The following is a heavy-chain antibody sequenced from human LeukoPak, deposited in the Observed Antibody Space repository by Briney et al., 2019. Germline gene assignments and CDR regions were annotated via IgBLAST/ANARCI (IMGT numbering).Heavy chain of an antibody. CDR3: ARHYDSSGYWYY. CDR2: MYYSGST. Sequence: SETLSLTCTVSGGSISSRNYYWGCVRQPPGKGLEWIGSMYYSGSTYYNPSLKSRVTISVETSKNQCSLKLSSVTAADTAVYYCARHYDSSGYWYYWRQGTLVTVSS. CDR1: GGSISSRNYY. D-gene: IGHD3-22*01. J-gene: IGHJ4*02. V-gene: IGHV4-39*01.